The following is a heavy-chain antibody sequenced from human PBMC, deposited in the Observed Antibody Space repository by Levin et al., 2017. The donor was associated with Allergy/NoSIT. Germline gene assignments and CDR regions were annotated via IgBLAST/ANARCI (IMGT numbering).Heavy chain of an antibody. CDR1: GFTFSNAW. D-gene: IGHD5-12*01. V-gene: IGHV3-15*01. Sequence: TGGSLRLSCAASGFTFSNAWMNWVRQAPGEGLEWVGRINANTGGGTADYAAPMKDRFIISRDDSKSTVYLQMNNLKIEDTAVYYYTTYSGSFDYWGQGTLVTVSS. CDR2: INANTGGGTA. J-gene: IGHJ4*02. CDR3: TTYSGSFDY.